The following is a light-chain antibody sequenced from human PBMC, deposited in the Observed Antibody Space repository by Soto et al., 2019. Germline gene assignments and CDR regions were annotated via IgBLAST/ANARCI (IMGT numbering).Light chain of an antibody. V-gene: IGLV2-23*02. J-gene: IGLJ1*01. Sequence: QSALTQPASVSGSPGQSVTISCSGSDIGNYNLVSWYQHLPGRAPKLLIFEVTMRPSGISDRFSGSKSASTASLTISGPQAEDEGDYYCASYEGSRTYVFGSGTKVTVL. CDR3: ASYEGSRTYV. CDR2: EVT. CDR1: SDIGNYNL.